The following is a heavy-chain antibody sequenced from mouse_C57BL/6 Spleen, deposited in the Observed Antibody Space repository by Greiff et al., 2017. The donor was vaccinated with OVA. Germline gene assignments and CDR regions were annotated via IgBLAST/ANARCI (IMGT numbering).Heavy chain of an antibody. Sequence: QVQLQQPGAELVKPGASVKMSCKASGYTFTSYWITWVKQRPGQGLEWIGDIYPGSGSTNYNEKFKSKATLTVDTSSSTAYMQLSSLTSEDSAVYYCARYYYGSSLDYYAMDYWGQGTSVTVSS. CDR1: GYTFTSYW. V-gene: IGHV1-55*01. CDR2: IYPGSGST. D-gene: IGHD1-1*01. J-gene: IGHJ4*01. CDR3: ARYYYGSSLDYYAMDY.